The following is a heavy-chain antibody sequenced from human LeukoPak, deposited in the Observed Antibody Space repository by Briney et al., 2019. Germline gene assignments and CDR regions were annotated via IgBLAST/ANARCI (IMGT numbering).Heavy chain of an antibody. D-gene: IGHD2-2*01. J-gene: IGHJ6*04. CDR1: GFIFSSYW. CDR2: IKEDGSEK. Sequence: GGSLRLSCAASGFIFSSYWMSWVRQAPGKGLEWVANIKEDGSEKYYVDSVKGRFTISRDNAKNSLYLQTNSLRAEDTAVYYCARRALLYCSSTSCPAQYYGVDVWGKGTTVTVSS. V-gene: IGHV3-7*03. CDR3: ARRALLYCSSTSCPAQYYGVDV.